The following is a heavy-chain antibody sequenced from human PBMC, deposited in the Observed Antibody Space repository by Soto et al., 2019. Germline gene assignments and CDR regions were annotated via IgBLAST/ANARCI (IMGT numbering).Heavy chain of an antibody. D-gene: IGHD6-13*01. V-gene: IGHV5-51*01. CDR1: GYSFTSYW. CDR2: IYPGDSDT. Sequence: GESLKISCKGSGYSFTSYWIGWVRQMPGKDLERMGIIYPGDSDTRYSPSFQGQVTISADKSISTAYLQWSSLKASDTAMYYCARTAAAGKYYYGVDVWGQGTTVTVSS. J-gene: IGHJ6*02. CDR3: ARTAAAGKYYYGVDV.